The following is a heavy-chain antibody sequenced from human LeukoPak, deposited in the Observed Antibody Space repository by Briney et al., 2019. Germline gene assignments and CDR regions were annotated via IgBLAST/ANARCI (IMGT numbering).Heavy chain of an antibody. V-gene: IGHV1-3*01. Sequence: ASVKVSCKASGYTFTSYAMHWVRQAPGQRLEWMGWINAGNDNTKYSQKFQGRVTITRDTSASTAYMELSSLRSEDTAVYYCARDRSSGCGDYWGQGTLVTVSS. D-gene: IGHD4/OR15-4a*01. CDR1: GYTFTSYA. CDR2: INAGNDNT. CDR3: ARDRSSGCGDY. J-gene: IGHJ4*02.